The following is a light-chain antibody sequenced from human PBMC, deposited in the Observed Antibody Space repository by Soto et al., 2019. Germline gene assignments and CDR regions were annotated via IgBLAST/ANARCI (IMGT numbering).Light chain of an antibody. CDR3: QQYHTFSTPY. CDR2: DAS. J-gene: IGKJ2*01. CDR1: QNILTW. Sequence: EIHMTQSPSTLSASGGDTVTITCRASQNILTWFAWYQQKPGKPPKFLIYDASRLNSGVPSRFSGSGSGKEFTLTISSLQPDDFASYYCQQYHTFSTPYFGQGTK. V-gene: IGKV1-5*01.